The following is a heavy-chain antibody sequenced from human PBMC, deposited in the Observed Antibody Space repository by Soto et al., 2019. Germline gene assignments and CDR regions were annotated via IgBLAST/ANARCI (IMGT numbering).Heavy chain of an antibody. CDR2: IYYSGST. CDR1: GGSISSYY. Sequence: PSETLSLTCTVSGGSISSYYWSWIRQPPGKGLEWIGYIYYSGSTNYNTSLKSRVTMSVDTSKNQFSLTLSPVTAADTAVYYCARVSSSSWYYFEYWGQGILVTVS. J-gene: IGHJ4*02. D-gene: IGHD6-13*01. V-gene: IGHV4-59*01. CDR3: ARVSSSSWYYFEY.